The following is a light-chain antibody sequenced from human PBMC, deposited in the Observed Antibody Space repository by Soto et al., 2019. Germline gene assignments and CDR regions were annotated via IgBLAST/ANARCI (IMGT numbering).Light chain of an antibody. CDR2: KAS. V-gene: IGKV1-5*03. CDR1: QSISSW. J-gene: IGKJ1*01. CDR3: QQYDTYWT. Sequence: DIQMTQSPSTLSAFVGDRVTITCRASQSISSWLAWYQQKPGKAPKLLIYKASSLESGVPSRFSGSGPGTEFTLTISSLQPDDFATYYCQQYDTYWTFGQGTKVDNK.